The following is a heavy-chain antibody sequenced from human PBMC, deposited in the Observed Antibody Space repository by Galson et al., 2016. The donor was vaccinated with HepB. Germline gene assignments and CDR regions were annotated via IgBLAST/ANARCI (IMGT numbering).Heavy chain of an antibody. V-gene: IGHV3-11*04. CDR2: ISSSSVTR. CDR1: GFTFSDYY. D-gene: IGHD4-17*01. CDR3: ARVSYGGYKLFNYYGMDV. J-gene: IGHJ6*02. Sequence: SLRLSCAASGFTFSDYYMSWLRQAPGTGPEWVSFISSSSVTRHYSDSVKGRFTISRDNANNALYLEMSNLRAEDTAIYYCARVSYGGYKLFNYYGMDVWGQGTTVTVSS.